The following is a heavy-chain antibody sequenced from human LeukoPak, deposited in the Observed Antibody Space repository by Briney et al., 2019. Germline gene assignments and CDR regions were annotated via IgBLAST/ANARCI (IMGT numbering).Heavy chain of an antibody. J-gene: IGHJ4*02. V-gene: IGHV3-21*01. D-gene: IGHD2-2*01. CDR2: ISSSSSYT. CDR3: ARVRCSSTSCTYYFDY. Sequence: GGSLRPSCAASGFTFSSYSMNWVRQAPGKGLEWVSSISSSSSYTYYADSVKGRFTISRDNAKNSLYLQMNSLRAEDTAVYYCARVRCSSTSCTYYFDYWGQGTLVTVSS. CDR1: GFTFSSYS.